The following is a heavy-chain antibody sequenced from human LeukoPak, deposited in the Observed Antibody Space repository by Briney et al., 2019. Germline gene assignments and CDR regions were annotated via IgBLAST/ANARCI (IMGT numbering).Heavy chain of an antibody. CDR1: GGCISSYY. V-gene: IGHV4-59*01. J-gene: IGHJ5*02. Sequence: SETLSLTCTVSGGCISSYYWSWIRQPPGKGLEWIGYIYYSGNTNYNPSLKSRVTISVDTSKNQFSLRLSSVIAADTAVYYCARDMVGGFDPWGQGTLVTVSS. CDR3: ARDMVGGFDP. D-gene: IGHD1-26*01. CDR2: IYYSGNT.